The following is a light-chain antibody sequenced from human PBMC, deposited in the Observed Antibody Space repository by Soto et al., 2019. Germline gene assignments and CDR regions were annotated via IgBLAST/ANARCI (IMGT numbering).Light chain of an antibody. CDR2: WAS. Sequence: DIVLTQSPASLAVSLGGGATISCKSSQNVLYSSNMKNYLAWFQQKPGQPPKLLIYWASARESGGPDRFSGGGSGTNFTLTISSRQAEDVAVDYCQQYYVTPWTFGRGTKVEVK. V-gene: IGKV4-1*01. J-gene: IGKJ1*01. CDR1: QNVLYSSNMKNY. CDR3: QQYYVTPWT.